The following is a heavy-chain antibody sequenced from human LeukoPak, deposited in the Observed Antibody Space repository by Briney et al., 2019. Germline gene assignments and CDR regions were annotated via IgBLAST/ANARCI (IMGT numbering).Heavy chain of an antibody. CDR3: ARDIGGSSTSSGVFDL. CDR2: IYYGGST. D-gene: IGHD2-2*01. J-gene: IGHJ4*02. CDR1: GASMSDYY. V-gene: IGHV4-59*01. Sequence: PSETLSLTCTVSGASMSDYYWSWIRQPPGKGLKWIGYIYYGGSTKDNPSLKSRVTMSVDPSKNQFSLKLSSVTAADTAVYYCARDIGGSSTSSGVFDLWGQGTLVTVSS.